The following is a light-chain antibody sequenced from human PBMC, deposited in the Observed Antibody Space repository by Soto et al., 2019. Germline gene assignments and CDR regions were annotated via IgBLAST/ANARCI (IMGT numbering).Light chain of an antibody. Sequence: EIVLTQSPATLSLSPGERATLSCGASQSVRSSYLAWYQQKPGLAPRLLIYDASSGATGIPDRFSGSGSGTDFTLTISRLEPEDFAVYYCQQYGSSPITFGQGTRLEIK. V-gene: IGKV3D-20*01. CDR2: DAS. CDR3: QQYGSSPIT. CDR1: QSVRSSY. J-gene: IGKJ5*01.